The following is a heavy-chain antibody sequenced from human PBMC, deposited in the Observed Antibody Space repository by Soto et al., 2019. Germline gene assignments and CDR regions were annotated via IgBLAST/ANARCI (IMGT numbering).Heavy chain of an antibody. CDR1: GGSITNYY. CDR3: ARLQYTVVTPIDL. CDR2: IHNSGNT. D-gene: IGHD2-21*02. J-gene: IGHJ3*01. Sequence: QVQLQESGPGLVKPSETLSLTCTVPGGSITNYYWTWIRQLPGKRLEWIAHIHNSGNTNSNPSLKSRGTISMDTSKNQISLRLTSVTAADPAIYYCARLQYTVVTPIDLWGQGTMVTVSS. V-gene: IGHV4-59*01.